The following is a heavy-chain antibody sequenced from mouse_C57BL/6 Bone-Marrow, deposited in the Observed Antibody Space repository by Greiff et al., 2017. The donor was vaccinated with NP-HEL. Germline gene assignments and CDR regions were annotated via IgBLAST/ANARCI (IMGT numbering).Heavy chain of an antibody. CDR1: GFNIKNTY. CDR2: IDPANGNT. CDR3: AFITTVVAGNYYAMDY. J-gene: IGHJ4*01. D-gene: IGHD1-1*01. V-gene: IGHV14-3*01. Sequence: EVQLQQSVAELVRPGASVKLSCTASGFNIKNTYMHWVKQRPEQGLEWIGRIDPANGNTKYAPKFQGKATITADTSSNTAYLQLSSLTSEDTAIYYCAFITTVVAGNYYAMDYWGQGTSVTVSS.